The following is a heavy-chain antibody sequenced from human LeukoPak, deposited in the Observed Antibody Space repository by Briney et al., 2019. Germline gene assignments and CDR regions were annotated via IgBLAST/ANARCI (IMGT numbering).Heavy chain of an antibody. J-gene: IGHJ4*02. V-gene: IGHV3-9*01. CDR2: ISWNSGSI. Sequence: GGSLRLSCAASGFTFDDYAMHWVRQAPGKGLEWVSGISWNSGSIGYADSVKGRFTISRDNAKNSLYLQMNSLRAEDTALYYCARGQGGYCSGGSCYPPGYWGQGTLVTVSS. D-gene: IGHD2-15*01. CDR1: GFTFDDYA. CDR3: ARGQGGYCSGGSCYPPGY.